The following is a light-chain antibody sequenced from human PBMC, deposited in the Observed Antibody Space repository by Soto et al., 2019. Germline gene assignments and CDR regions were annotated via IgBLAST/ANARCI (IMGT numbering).Light chain of an antibody. Sequence: DIQMTQSPSSLSASVGDRVTITSQASQDITNYLSWYQQKPGKAPKLLIYGASNLQTGVPSRFSGGGSGTDFTLTIRGLQPEDIATYYCQHYGDFPFTFGPGTKVEI. CDR1: QDITNY. V-gene: IGKV1-33*01. CDR3: QHYGDFPFT. J-gene: IGKJ3*01. CDR2: GAS.